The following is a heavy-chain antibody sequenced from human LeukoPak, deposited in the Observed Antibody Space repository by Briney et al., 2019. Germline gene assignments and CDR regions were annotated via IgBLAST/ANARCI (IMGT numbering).Heavy chain of an antibody. D-gene: IGHD6-13*01. CDR2: ISAYNGNT. J-gene: IGHJ4*02. V-gene: IGHV1-18*01. CDR1: GYTFTSYG. Sequence: ASVTVSCKASGYTFTSYGISWVRQAPGQGLEWMGWISAYNGNTNYAQKLQGRVTMTTDTSTSTAYMELRSLRSDDTAVYYCAREATGYSSSWYLLSGSSSAFDYWGQGTLVTVSS. CDR3: AREATGYSSSWYLLSGSSSAFDY.